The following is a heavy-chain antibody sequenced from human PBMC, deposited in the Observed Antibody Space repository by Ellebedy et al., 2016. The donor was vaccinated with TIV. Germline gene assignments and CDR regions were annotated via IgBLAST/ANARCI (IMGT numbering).Heavy chain of an antibody. D-gene: IGHD2-15*01. V-gene: IGHV4-59*01. Sequence: SETLSLXXTVSGGSISSYYWSWIRQPPGKGLEWIGYIYYSESTNYNPSLKSRVTISVDTSKNQFSLKLSSVTAADTAVYYCARAATPSTPVDYWGQGTLVTVSS. CDR3: ARAATPSTPVDY. CDR2: IYYSEST. J-gene: IGHJ4*02. CDR1: GGSISSYY.